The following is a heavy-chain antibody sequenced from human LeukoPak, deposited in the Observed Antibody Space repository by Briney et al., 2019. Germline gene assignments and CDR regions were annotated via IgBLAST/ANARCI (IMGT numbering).Heavy chain of an antibody. Sequence: TGGSLRLSCAASGFTFSSYSMNWVRQAPGKGLEWVSSISSSSSYIYYADSVKGRFTISRDNSKNTLYLQMNSLRAEDTAVYYCARVWNSNYYYYYGMDVWGQRTTVTVSS. CDR1: GFTFSSYS. J-gene: IGHJ6*02. V-gene: IGHV3-21*01. CDR2: ISSSSSYI. D-gene: IGHD1-7*01. CDR3: ARVWNSNYYYYYGMDV.